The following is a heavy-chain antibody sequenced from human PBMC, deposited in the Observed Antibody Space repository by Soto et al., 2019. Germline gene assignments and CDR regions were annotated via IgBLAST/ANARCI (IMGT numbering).Heavy chain of an antibody. Sequence: QVQLVQSGAEVKKPGASVKVSCKASGYTFTSYGISWVRQAPGQGLEWMGWISAYNGNRNYAQKLQGRVTMTTDTTTSTAYMELRSLRSDEKAVYYCARADMSLVWFDPWGQGTRVTVSS. V-gene: IGHV1-18*01. J-gene: IGHJ5*02. CDR3: ARADMSLVWFDP. CDR1: GYTFTSYG. D-gene: IGHD2-15*01. CDR2: ISAYNGNR.